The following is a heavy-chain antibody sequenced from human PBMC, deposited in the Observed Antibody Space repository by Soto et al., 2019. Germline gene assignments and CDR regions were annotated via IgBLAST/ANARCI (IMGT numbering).Heavy chain of an antibody. D-gene: IGHD3-10*01. V-gene: IGHV3-9*01. Sequence: EVQLVESGGGLVQPGRSLRLSCAASGFMFDDYAMHWVRQAPGKGLEWVSGISWNSGSIGYADSVKGRFTISRDNAKNAMSLQMNSLRAEDTALYYCAKDIREGWSGEFRGSDYWGQGTLVTVSS. CDR3: AKDIREGWSGEFRGSDY. CDR1: GFMFDDYA. CDR2: ISWNSGSI. J-gene: IGHJ4*02.